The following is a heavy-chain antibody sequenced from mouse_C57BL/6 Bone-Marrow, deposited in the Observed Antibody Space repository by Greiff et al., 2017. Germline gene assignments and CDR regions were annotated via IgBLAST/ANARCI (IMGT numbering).Heavy chain of an antibody. CDR1: GYTFTDYY. CDR2: IYPGSGNT. V-gene: IGHV1-76*01. J-gene: IGHJ4*01. Sequence: QVQLKESGAELVRPGASVKLSCKASGYTFTDYYINWVKQRPGQGLEWIARIYPGSGNTYYNEKFKGKATLTAEKSSSTAYMQLSSLTSEDSAVYFCARWGWLLRAMDYCGQGTSVTVSS. CDR3: ARWGWLLRAMDY. D-gene: IGHD2-3*01.